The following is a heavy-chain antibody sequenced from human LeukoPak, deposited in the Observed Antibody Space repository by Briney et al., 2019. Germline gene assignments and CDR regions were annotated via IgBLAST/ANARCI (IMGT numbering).Heavy chain of an antibody. V-gene: IGHV4-39*07. D-gene: IGHD4-17*01. J-gene: IGHJ4*02. CDR2: IYYSGST. CDR3: ARELGLAGGVDY. Sequence: SETLSLTCTVSGGSISSSSYYWGWIRQPPGKGLEWIGSIYYSGSTYYNPSLKSRVTISVDTSKNQFSLKLSSVTAADTAVYYCARELGLAGGVDYWGQGTLVTVSS. CDR1: GGSISSSSYY.